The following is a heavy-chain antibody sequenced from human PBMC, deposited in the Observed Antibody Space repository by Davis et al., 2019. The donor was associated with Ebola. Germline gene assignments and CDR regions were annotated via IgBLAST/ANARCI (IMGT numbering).Heavy chain of an antibody. V-gene: IGHV3-74*03. J-gene: IGHJ6*02. CDR3: AKSGVAADLTPQNYFYYGMDV. CDR2: VNGDGGTT. CDR1: GFPITEYG. Sequence: HTGGSLRLSCAASGFPITEYGMHWVRQAPEKGLVWVSRVNGDGGTTTYADSVKGRFTISRDNARNSLYLQMNSLRAEDTAFYYCAKSGVAADLTPQNYFYYGMDVWGQGTTVTVSS. D-gene: IGHD2-15*01.